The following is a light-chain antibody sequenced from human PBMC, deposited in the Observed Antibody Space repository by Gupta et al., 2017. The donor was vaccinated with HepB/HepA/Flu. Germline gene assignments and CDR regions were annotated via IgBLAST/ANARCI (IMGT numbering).Light chain of an antibody. J-gene: IGLJ2*01. CDR1: RSDVGCYNY. Sequence: QSDLTQLRSVSGSPGQSVTIPCNGTRSDVGCYNYVSCYQQHPGKSPNLMIYDVSKRPSGVPDRFSGSKSGNTASLTISGLQAEDEADYYCCSYAGSYTWVFGGGTKLTVL. CDR2: DVS. CDR3: CSYAGSYTWV. V-gene: IGLV2-11*01.